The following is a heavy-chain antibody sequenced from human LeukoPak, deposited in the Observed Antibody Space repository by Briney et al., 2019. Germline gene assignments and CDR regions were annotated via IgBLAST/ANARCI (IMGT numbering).Heavy chain of an antibody. CDR1: GYTFTNNE. CDR3: ARLAGTAMVDSDY. CDR2: IRVYNGNT. Sequence: ASVKVSCKASGYTFTNNEISWVRQAPGQGLEWMGWIRVYNGNTKYAQNRQGRVTITPDTSTSPAYMELRNLRAYDTAVYYCARLAGTAMVDSDYWGQGTTVTV. D-gene: IGHD5-18*01. J-gene: IGHJ4*02. V-gene: IGHV1-18*01.